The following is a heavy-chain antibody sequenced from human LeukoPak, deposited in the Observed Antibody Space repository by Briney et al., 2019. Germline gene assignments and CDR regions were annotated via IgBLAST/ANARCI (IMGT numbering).Heavy chain of an antibody. V-gene: IGHV3-23*01. CDR1: GFTFSDYY. Sequence: GGSLRLSCAASGFTFSDYYMSWIRQAPGKGLEWVSAISGSGGSTYYADSVKGRFTISRDNSKNTLYLQMNSLRAEDTAVYYCAKGTLRTFFHYYMDVWGKGTTVTVSS. CDR2: ISGSGGST. D-gene: IGHD3-3*01. CDR3: AKGTLRTFFHYYMDV. J-gene: IGHJ6*03.